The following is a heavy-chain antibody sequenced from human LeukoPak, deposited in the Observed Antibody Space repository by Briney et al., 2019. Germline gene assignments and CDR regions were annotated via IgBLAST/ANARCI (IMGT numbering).Heavy chain of an antibody. D-gene: IGHD3-22*01. CDR1: GGPSSSYY. J-gene: IGHJ4*02. CDR2: ISYSGST. CDR3: ARYYYDSSGSFDY. Sequence: SETLSLTCTVSGGPSSSYYWSWIRQSPGKGLEWIGYISYSGSTNYNPSLKSRVTISVDTSKNQFSLKLSSVTAADTAVYYCARYYYDSSGSFDYWGQGTLVTVSS. V-gene: IGHV4-59*01.